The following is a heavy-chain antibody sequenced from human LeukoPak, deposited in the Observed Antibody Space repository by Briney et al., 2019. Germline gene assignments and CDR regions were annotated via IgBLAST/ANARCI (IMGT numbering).Heavy chain of an antibody. V-gene: IGHV1-2*02. J-gene: IGHJ4*02. CDR3: ARVLTIFGVEFDY. D-gene: IGHD3-3*01. Sequence: ASVKVSCKASGYTFTGYHMHWVRQAPGQGLEWMGWINPNSGGTNYAQKFQGRVTMTRDTSISTAYMELSRLRSDDTAVYYCARVLTIFGVEFDYWGQGTLVTVSS. CDR2: INPNSGGT. CDR1: GYTFTGYH.